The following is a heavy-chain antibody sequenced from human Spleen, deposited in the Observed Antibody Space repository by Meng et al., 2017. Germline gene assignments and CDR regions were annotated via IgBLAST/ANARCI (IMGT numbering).Heavy chain of an antibody. J-gene: IGHJ4*02. Sequence: EVQLLESGGGLFPPGGSLRFSCAASGLTFSSYAMSWVRQTPGKGLEWVSGISAGGRNPYYADSVKGRLTISRDNSKNTLYLQMNSLRAEDTAVYYCVPRTTYFDSWGLGTLVTVSS. CDR3: VPRTTYFDS. V-gene: IGHV3-23*01. CDR2: ISAGGRNP. D-gene: IGHD4-11*01. CDR1: GLTFSSYA.